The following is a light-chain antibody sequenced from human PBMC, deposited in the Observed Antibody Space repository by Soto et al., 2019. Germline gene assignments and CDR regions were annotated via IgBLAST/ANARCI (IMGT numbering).Light chain of an antibody. CDR1: ESVRSN. CDR2: GAS. J-gene: IGKJ5*01. V-gene: IGKV3-11*01. CDR3: QQRGEWPPGAT. Sequence: EIVMTQSTATLSLSPGQSATLSCRSIESVRSNIAWSRQKPGQAPRPLLYGASTRATGIPARFSGSGSGTDFTLTISSLEPEDFALYYCQQRGEWPPGATFGQGTRLEIK.